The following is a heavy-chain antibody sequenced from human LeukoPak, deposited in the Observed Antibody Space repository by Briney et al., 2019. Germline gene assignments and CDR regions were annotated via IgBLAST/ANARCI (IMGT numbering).Heavy chain of an antibody. V-gene: IGHV3-53*01. CDR2: IYSGGST. Sequence: GGSLRLSCAASGFTFSSNYMSWVRQAPGKGLEWVSVIYSGGSTYYADSVKGRFTISRDNSKNTLYLQMNSLRAEDTAVYYCARGGNLDYGDYEGYFDYWGQGTLVTVSS. CDR3: ARGGNLDYGDYEGYFDY. D-gene: IGHD4-17*01. CDR1: GFTFSSNY. J-gene: IGHJ4*02.